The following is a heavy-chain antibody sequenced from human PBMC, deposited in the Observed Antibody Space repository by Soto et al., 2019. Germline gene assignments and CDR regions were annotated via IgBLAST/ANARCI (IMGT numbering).Heavy chain of an antibody. V-gene: IGHV3-23*01. CDR2: ISVSGGTI. CDR1: GFTFSSYA. Sequence: GGSLRLSCAASGFTFSSYATTWVRQAPGKGLEWVSAISVSGGTIYYADSVKGRFTISRDNSKNTLYLQMNSLRAEDTAIYYCAKGTTMITPVYFDYWGQGTLVTVSS. J-gene: IGHJ4*02. D-gene: IGHD1-20*01. CDR3: AKGTTMITPVYFDY.